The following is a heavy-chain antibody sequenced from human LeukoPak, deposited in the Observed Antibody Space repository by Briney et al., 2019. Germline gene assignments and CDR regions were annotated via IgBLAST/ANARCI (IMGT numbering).Heavy chain of an antibody. V-gene: IGHV1-2*02. CDR2: INPASGGT. J-gene: IGHJ3*02. CDR1: RYTFTAYY. Sequence: ASVKVSCKASRYTFTAYYIHWVRQAPGQGLEWMGWINPASGGTSYAQKFQGRVTMTSDTSISTAYMELSRLRSDDTAVYFCARAGGGYSSGWGAFDIWGQGTMVTVSS. CDR3: ARAGGGYSSGWGAFDI. D-gene: IGHD5-18*01.